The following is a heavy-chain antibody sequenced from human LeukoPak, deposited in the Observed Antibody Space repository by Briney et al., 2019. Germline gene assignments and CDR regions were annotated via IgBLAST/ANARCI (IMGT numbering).Heavy chain of an antibody. D-gene: IGHD3-9*01. Sequence: SETLSLTCTVSGGSISSSSYYWGWIRQPPGKGLEWIGSIYYSGSTYYNPSLKSRVTISVDTSKNQFSLKLSSVTAADTAVYYCARGQEYYDILTGYPNYFDYWGQGTLVTVSS. CDR3: ARGQEYYDILTGYPNYFDY. CDR1: GGSISSSSYY. J-gene: IGHJ4*02. CDR2: IYYSGST. V-gene: IGHV4-39*07.